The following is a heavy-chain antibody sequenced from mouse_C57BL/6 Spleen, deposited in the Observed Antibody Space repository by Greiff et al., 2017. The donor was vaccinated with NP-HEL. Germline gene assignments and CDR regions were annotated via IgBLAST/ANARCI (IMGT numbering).Heavy chain of an antibody. CDR2: IDPSDSYT. J-gene: IGHJ2*01. CDR1: GYTFTSYW. CDR3: ARGRLEDY. D-gene: IGHD2-4*01. Sequence: QVQLQQPGAELVMPGASVKLSCKASGYTFTSYWMHWVKQRPGQGLEWIGEIDPSDSYTNYNQKFKGKSTLTVDKSSSTAYMQLSSLTSEDSAVYYCARGRLEDYWGQGTTLTVSS. V-gene: IGHV1-69*01.